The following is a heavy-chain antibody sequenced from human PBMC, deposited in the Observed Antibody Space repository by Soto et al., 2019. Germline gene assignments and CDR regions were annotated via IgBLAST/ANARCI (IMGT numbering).Heavy chain of an antibody. D-gene: IGHD3-9*01. J-gene: IGHJ5*02. Sequence: PSETLSLTCAVSGGSISGSNWWSWVRQPPGKGLEWIGEIYHSGSTDYNPSLKSRVTISVDKSKNQFSLKLSSVTAADTAVYYCARASTGYSNWFDPWGQGTLVTVSS. CDR2: IYHSGST. CDR3: ARASTGYSNWFDP. V-gene: IGHV4-4*02. CDR1: GGSISGSNW.